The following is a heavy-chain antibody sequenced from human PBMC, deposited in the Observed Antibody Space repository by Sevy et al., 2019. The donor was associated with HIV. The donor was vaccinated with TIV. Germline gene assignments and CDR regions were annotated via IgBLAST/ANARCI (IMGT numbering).Heavy chain of an antibody. Sequence: GGSLRLSCAASGFNFSPYAMHWVRQAPGKGLEWVAVISNDGRNENYADSVKGRFTISRDNSKNTMFLQMNSLRVEDTAVYYCAKEGYYYDSRSYDWFDPWGHGTLVTVSS. V-gene: IGHV3-30*18. CDR1: GFNFSPYA. D-gene: IGHD3-22*01. CDR2: ISNDGRNE. J-gene: IGHJ5*02. CDR3: AKEGYYYDSRSYDWFDP.